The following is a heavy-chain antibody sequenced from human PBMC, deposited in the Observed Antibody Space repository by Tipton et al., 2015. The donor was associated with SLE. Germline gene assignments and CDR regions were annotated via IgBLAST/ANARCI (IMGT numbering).Heavy chain of an antibody. J-gene: IGHJ2*01. CDR2: IYHSGST. CDR3: ARSGHIVVVVLGYFDV. D-gene: IGHD2-21*01. V-gene: IGHV4-38-2*02. CDR1: GYSIRSGYY. Sequence: TLSLTCTVSGYSIRSGYYWGWIRQPPGKGLEWIGSIYHSGSTYYNPSLKSRVTISVDTSKNPFSLKLSCVTAADTAVYYCARSGHIVVVVLGYFDVWGRGTLVTVSS.